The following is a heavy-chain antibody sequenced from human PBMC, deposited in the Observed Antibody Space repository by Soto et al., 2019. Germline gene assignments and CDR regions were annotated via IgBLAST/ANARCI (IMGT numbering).Heavy chain of an antibody. CDR2: IYHSGSA. V-gene: IGHV4-4*02. CDR1: GGSVSSTYW. Sequence: SETLSLTCAVSGGSVSSTYWWSWVRQPPGKGLEWIGEIYHSGSANYNPSLMSRVTISVDNSKNQFSLNLNSVTAADTAVYYCARYNAASGTYYFDYWGQGTLVTVSS. J-gene: IGHJ4*02. D-gene: IGHD6-13*01. CDR3: ARYNAASGTYYFDY.